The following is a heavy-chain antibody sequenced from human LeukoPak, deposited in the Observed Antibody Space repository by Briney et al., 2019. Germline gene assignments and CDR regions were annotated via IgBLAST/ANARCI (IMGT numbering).Heavy chain of an antibody. Sequence: PGGSLRLSCAASGFTFSSYAMHWVRQAPGKGLEWVAVISYDGSNKYYADSVKGRFTISRDNSKNTLYLQMNSLKTEDTAVYYCTTDTLLRFLEWLDDYWGQGTLVTVSS. V-gene: IGHV3-30-3*01. CDR1: GFTFSSYA. D-gene: IGHD3-3*01. J-gene: IGHJ4*02. CDR2: ISYDGSNK. CDR3: TTDTLLRFLEWLDDY.